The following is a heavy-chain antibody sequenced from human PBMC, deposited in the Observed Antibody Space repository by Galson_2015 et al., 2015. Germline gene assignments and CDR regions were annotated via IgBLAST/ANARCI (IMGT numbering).Heavy chain of an antibody. CDR2: IVVGSGNT. CDR3: AAATTLNQYYYGMDI. Sequence: SVKVSCKASGFTFTSSAVQWVRQARGQRLEWIGWIVVGSGNTNYAQKFQERVTSTRDMTTSTAYMELSSLRSEDTAVYYCAAATTLNQYYYGMDIWGQGTTVTVSS. D-gene: IGHD1-14*01. CDR1: GFTFTSSA. J-gene: IGHJ6*02. V-gene: IGHV1-58*01.